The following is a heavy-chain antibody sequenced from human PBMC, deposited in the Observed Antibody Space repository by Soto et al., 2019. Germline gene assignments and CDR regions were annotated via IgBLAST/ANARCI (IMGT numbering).Heavy chain of an antibody. CDR1: GFTFGDYA. J-gene: IGHJ4*02. D-gene: IGHD2-15*01. V-gene: IGHV3-49*03. CDR2: IRSKAYGGTT. CDR3: TSYLGYCSGGSCPPPGLH. Sequence: PGGSLRLSCTASGFTFGDYAMSWFRQAPGKGLEWVGFIRSKAYGGTTEYAASVKGRFTISRDDSKSIAYLQMNSLKTEDTAVYYCTSYLGYCSGGSCPPPGLHWGQGTLVTVSS.